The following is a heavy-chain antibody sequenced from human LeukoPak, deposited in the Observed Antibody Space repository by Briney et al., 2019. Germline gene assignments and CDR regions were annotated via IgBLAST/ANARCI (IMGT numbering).Heavy chain of an antibody. CDR1: GGSLSSHY. CDR2: IHDTGST. V-gene: IGHV4-59*11. D-gene: IGHD2-2*01. Sequence: SETLSLTCPVSGGSLSSHYWSWIRQPPGKGLELIGHIHDTGSTFYNPSLRGRVTISLDTSNNQFSLKLTSTTAADTAVYYCARFSSGCSTSSCYLTYWGQGTLVTVS. J-gene: IGHJ4*02. CDR3: ARFSSGCSTSSCYLTY.